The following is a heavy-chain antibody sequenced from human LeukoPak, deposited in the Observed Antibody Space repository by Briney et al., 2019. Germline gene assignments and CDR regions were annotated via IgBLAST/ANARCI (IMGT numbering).Heavy chain of an antibody. V-gene: IGHV3-15*01. Sequence: PGGSLRLSCAASGFTFSNAWMSWVRQAPGKGLEWVGRIKSKTDGGTTDYAAPVKGRFTISRDDSKNTLYLQMNSLKTEDTAVYYCTTGPWIQLWLDYYYYYMDVWGKGTTVTVSS. CDR3: TTGPWIQLWLDYYYYYMDV. D-gene: IGHD5-18*01. CDR1: GFTFSNAW. J-gene: IGHJ6*03. CDR2: IKSKTDGGTT.